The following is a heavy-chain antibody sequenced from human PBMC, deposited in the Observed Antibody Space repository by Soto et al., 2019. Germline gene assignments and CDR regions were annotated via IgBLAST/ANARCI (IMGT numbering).Heavy chain of an antibody. J-gene: IGHJ5*02. Sequence: SETLSLTCAVYGGSFSGYYWSWIRQPPGKGLEWIGEINHSGSTNYNPSLKSRVTISVDTSKNQFSLKLSSVTAADTAVYYCASYYYGSGSYYRWFDPWGRGTLVTVSS. CDR3: ASYYYGSGSYYRWFDP. CDR2: INHSGST. V-gene: IGHV4-34*01. CDR1: GGSFSGYY. D-gene: IGHD3-10*01.